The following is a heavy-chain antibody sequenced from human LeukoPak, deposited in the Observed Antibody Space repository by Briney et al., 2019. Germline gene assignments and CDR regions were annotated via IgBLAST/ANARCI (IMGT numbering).Heavy chain of an antibody. Sequence: SVKVSCKASGGTFSSYAISWVRQAPGQGLEWMGGIIPIFGTANYAQKFQGRVTITADESTSTAYMELSSLRSEDTAVYYCARDRREMRWCSSTSCLTNWFDPWGQGTLVTVSS. V-gene: IGHV1-69*13. CDR1: GGTFSSYA. J-gene: IGHJ5*02. CDR2: IIPIFGTA. D-gene: IGHD2-2*01. CDR3: ARDRREMRWCSSTSCLTNWFDP.